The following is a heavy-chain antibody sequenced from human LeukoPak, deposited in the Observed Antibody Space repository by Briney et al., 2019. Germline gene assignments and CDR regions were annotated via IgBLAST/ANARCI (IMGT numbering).Heavy chain of an antibody. CDR3: ARMVRLDY. V-gene: IGHV3-7*02. CDR2: IKQDGSEK. Sequence: AGGSLRLSCAASGFTLSNSWMSWVRQAPGKGLEWVANIKQDGSEKYYVDSVKGRFSISRDNAKNSLYLQMNSLRAEDTAVYYCARMVRLDYWGQGTLVTVSS. J-gene: IGHJ4*02. D-gene: IGHD3-10*01. CDR1: GFTLSNSW.